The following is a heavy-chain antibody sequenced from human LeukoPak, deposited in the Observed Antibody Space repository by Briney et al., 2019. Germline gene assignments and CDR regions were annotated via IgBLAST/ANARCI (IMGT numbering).Heavy chain of an antibody. CDR3: AGGQTGYYYYYYYMDV. J-gene: IGHJ6*03. V-gene: IGHV3-11*01. Sequence: GGSLRLSCAASGFTFSDYYTSWIRQAPGKGLEWVSYISSSGSTIYYADSVKGRFTISRDNAKNSLYLQMNSLRAEDTAVYYCAGGQTGYYYYYYYMDVWGKGATVTVSS. CDR1: GFTFSDYY. CDR2: ISSSGSTI. D-gene: IGHD3-9*01.